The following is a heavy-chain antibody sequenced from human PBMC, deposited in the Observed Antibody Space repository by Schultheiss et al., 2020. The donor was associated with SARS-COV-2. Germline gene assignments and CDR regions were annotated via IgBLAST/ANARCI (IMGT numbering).Heavy chain of an antibody. Sequence: GGSLRLSCAASGFTFSSYGMHWVRQAPGKGLVWVSRINSDGSSTSYADSVKGRFTISRDNAKNSLYLQMNSLRAEDTAVYYCARVGVVGATSFYYGMDVWGQGTTVTVSS. CDR2: INSDGSST. CDR3: ARVGVVGATSFYYGMDV. CDR1: GFTFSSYG. V-gene: IGHV3-74*01. D-gene: IGHD1-26*01. J-gene: IGHJ6*02.